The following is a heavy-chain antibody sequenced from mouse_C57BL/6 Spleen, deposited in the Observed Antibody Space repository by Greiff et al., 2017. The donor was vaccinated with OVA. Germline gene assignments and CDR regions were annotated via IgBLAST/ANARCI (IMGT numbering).Heavy chain of an antibody. CDR1: GYTFTSYW. D-gene: IGHD1-1*01. J-gene: IGHJ4*01. CDR2: IDPSDSYT. V-gene: IGHV1-59*01. CDR3: ASRDYGSSSYAMDY. Sequence: QVQLQQSGAELVGPGTSVKLSCKASGYTFTSYWMHWVKQRPGQGLEWIGVIDPSDSYTNYNQKFKGKATLTVDTSSSTAYMQLSSLTSEDSAVYYCASRDYGSSSYAMDYWGQGTSVTVSS.